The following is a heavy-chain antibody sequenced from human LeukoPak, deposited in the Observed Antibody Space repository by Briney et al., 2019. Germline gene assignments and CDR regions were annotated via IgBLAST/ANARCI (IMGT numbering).Heavy chain of an antibody. CDR3: ARVQRDDFGDYGNDY. Sequence: GGSLRLSCEASGFSFNTYAMNWVRQAPGKGLEWVSAISGNGVSTHYVDSLKGRFIIARGNCKNTVYLQMSSLIAGDTAVYYCARVQRDDFGDYGNDYWGQGPLVTVSS. CDR2: ISGNGVST. V-gene: IGHV3-23*01. CDR1: GFSFNTYA. J-gene: IGHJ4*02. D-gene: IGHD4-17*01.